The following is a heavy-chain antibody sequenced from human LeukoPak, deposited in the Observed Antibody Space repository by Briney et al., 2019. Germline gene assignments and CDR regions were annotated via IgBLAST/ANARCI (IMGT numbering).Heavy chain of an antibody. CDR3: ARETPNYDYVWGSYRSPFDY. V-gene: IGHV4-59*12. Sequence: SETLSLTCTVSGGSISSYYWSWIRQPPGKGLEWIGYIYYSGSTNYNPSLKSRVTISVDTSKNQFSLKLSSVTAADTAVYYCARETPNYDYVWGSYRSPFDYWGQGTLVTVSS. CDR2: IYYSGST. D-gene: IGHD3-16*02. J-gene: IGHJ4*02. CDR1: GGSISSYY.